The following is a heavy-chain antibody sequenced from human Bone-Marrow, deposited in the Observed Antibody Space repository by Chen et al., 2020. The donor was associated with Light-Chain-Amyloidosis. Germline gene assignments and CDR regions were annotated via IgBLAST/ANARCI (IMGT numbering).Heavy chain of an antibody. J-gene: IGHJ4*02. CDR3: ARRRDGYNFDH. CDR2: IYPDDSDA. D-gene: IGHD5-12*01. V-gene: IGHV5-51*01. CDR1: W. Sequence: WIGWVRQMPGKGLEWMGVIYPDDSDARYSPSFEGQVTISADKSITTAYLQWRSLKASDTAMYYCARRRDGYNFDHWGQGTLVTVSS.